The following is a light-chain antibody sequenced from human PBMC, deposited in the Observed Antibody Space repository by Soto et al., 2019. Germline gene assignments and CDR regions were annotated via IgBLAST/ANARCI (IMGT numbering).Light chain of an antibody. Sequence: QSVLTQPPSVSGAPGQRVTISCTGSSSNIGPTYDVHWYQQLPGTAPKLLIYANTNRPSGVPDRFSGSRACTSASLDSTGNKAEDEADYFFKTYDSSLSGYVFGTVTKVTVL. J-gene: IGLJ1*01. CDR3: KTYDSSLSGYV. CDR2: ANT. V-gene: IGLV1-40*01. CDR1: SSNIGPTYD.